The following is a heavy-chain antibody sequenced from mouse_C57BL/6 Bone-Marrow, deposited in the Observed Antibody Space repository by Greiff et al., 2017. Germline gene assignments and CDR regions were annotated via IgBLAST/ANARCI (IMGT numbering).Heavy chain of an antibody. CDR3: ARGWGYYYAMDY. CDR2: ISYDGSN. V-gene: IGHV3-6*01. D-gene: IGHD1-1*02. Sequence: EVQVVESGPGLVKPSQSLSLTCSVTGYSITSGYYWNWIRQFPGNKLEWMGYISYDGSNNYNPSLKNRISITRDTSKNQFFLKLNSVTTEDTATYCGARGWGYYYAMDYWGQGTSVTVSS. CDR1: GYSITSGYY. J-gene: IGHJ4*01.